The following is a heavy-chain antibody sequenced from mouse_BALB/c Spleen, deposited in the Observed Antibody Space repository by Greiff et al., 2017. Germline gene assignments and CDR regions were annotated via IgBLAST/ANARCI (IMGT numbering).Heavy chain of an antibody. Sequence: LQQPGSELVRPGASVKLSCKASGYTFTSYWMHWVKQRPGQGLEWIGNIYPGSGSTNYDEKFKSKATLTVDTSSSTAYMQLSSLTSEDSAVYYCTRGVTTVVARAYWGQGTLVTVSA. J-gene: IGHJ3*01. V-gene: IGHV1S22*01. CDR2: IYPGSGST. CDR3: TRGVTTVVARAY. D-gene: IGHD1-1*01. CDR1: GYTFTSYW.